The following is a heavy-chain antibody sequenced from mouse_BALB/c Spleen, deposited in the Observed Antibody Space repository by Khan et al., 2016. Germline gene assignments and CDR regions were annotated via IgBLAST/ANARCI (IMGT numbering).Heavy chain of an antibody. CDR1: GYSFTGYN. V-gene: IGHV1-39*01. D-gene: IGHD1-1*01. Sequence: LQQSGPELEKPGASVKISCKASGYSFTGYNMNWVKQSNGKSLEWIGNIDPYYGGISYNQKFKGKATLNVDKSSSTAYMQLKTLTSEYSAVDYCARSGYGSSYAMDYWGQGTSVTVSS. CDR2: IDPYYGGI. J-gene: IGHJ4*01. CDR3: ARSGYGSSYAMDY.